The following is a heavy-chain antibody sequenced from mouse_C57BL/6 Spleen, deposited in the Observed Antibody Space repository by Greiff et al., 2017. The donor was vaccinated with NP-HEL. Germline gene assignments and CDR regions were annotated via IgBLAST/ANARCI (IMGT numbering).Heavy chain of an antibody. V-gene: IGHV7-1*01. CDR1: GFTFSDFY. CDR3: AREYYAMDY. Sequence: EVQGVESGGGLVQSGRSLRLSCATSGFTFSDFYMEWVRQAPGKGLEWIAASRNKANDYTTEYSASVKGRFIVSRDTSQSILYLQMNALRAEDTAIYYCAREYYAMDYWGQGTSVTVSS. J-gene: IGHJ4*01. CDR2: SRNKANDYTT.